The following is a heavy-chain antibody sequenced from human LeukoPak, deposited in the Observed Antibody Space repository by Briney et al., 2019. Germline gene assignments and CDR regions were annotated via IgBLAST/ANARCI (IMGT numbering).Heavy chain of an antibody. CDR1: GFTFSTYG. Sequence: PGGSLRLSCVASGFTFSTYGMHWVRQAPGKGPEWVALIWYDGNYKYYADSAKGRFTISRDNSKNTLYLQMNSLRVEDTAVYYCARDGGQQMEKFDYWGQGTLVTVSS. CDR2: IWYDGNYK. J-gene: IGHJ4*02. CDR3: ARDGGQQMEKFDY. V-gene: IGHV3-33*01. D-gene: IGHD6-13*01.